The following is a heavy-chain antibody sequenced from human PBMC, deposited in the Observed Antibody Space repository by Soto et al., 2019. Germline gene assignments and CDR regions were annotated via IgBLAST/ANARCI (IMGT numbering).Heavy chain of an antibody. V-gene: IGHV3-74*01. CDR3: ARDQTVAGPTTFDY. CDR1: GFTFSSYW. Sequence: GGSLRLSCAASGFTFSSYWMHWVRQTPGKGLVWVSRIDSGGSATTYADSVKGRFTISRDDAKNTLYLQMNSLRAEDTAVYYCARDQTVAGPTTFDYCGQGTLVTVSS. CDR2: IDSGGSAT. J-gene: IGHJ4*02. D-gene: IGHD6-19*01.